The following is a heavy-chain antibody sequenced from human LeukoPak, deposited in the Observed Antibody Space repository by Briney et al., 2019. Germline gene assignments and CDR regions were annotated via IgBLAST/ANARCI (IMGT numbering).Heavy chain of an antibody. V-gene: IGHV4-59*08. Sequence: SETLSLTCTVSGASITTYYWDWIRQVPGKGLEWIGEINYSGSTIYNPSLNNRALMSVHTSQHQVSLNLASVTATDTAMYYCARALRDYDVLTGVAQGWFDPGGEGVLVTVSS. CDR3: ARALRDYDVLTGVAQGWFDP. D-gene: IGHD3-9*01. CDR1: GASITTYY. CDR2: INYSGST. J-gene: IGHJ5*02.